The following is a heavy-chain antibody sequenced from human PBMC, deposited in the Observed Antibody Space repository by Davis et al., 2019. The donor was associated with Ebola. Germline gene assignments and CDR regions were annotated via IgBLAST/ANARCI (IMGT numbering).Heavy chain of an antibody. CDR3: ARGRYSPYYYYYYGMDV. V-gene: IGHV4-4*02. CDR2: IYPSGNT. CDR1: GGSISSSTW. J-gene: IGHJ6*04. D-gene: IGHD1-1*01. Sequence: GSLRLSCAVSGGSISSSTWWSWVRQSPGKGLEWIGEIYPSGNTNYNPSLKSRVTISVDRSKNQFSLKLNSVTAADTAVYYCARGRYSPYYYYYYGMDVWGKGTTVTVSS.